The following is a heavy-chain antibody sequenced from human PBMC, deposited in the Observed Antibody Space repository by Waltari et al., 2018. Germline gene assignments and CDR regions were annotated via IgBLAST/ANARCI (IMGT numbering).Heavy chain of an antibody. CDR2: IYYSGST. Sequence: QLQLQESGPGLVKPSETLSLTCTVSGGSISSSSYYWGWLRQPPGKGLEWIGSIYYSGSTYYNPSLKSRVTISVDTSKNQFSLKLSSVTAADTAVYYCVYDSSGYYYVGDWGQGTLVTVSS. CDR1: GGSISSSSYY. D-gene: IGHD3-22*01. CDR3: VYDSSGYYYVGD. V-gene: IGHV4-39*07. J-gene: IGHJ4*02.